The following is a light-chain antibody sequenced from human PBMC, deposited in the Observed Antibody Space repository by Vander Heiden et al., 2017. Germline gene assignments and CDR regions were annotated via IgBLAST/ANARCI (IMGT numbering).Light chain of an antibody. J-gene: IGKJ4*01. Sequence: EIVMTQSPATLSVSPGERATLSCRASQSISSNLAWYQQKPGQAPRLLIYGASTRATDIPARFSGSGSGTDFTLTISSLQSEDFAVYYCQQSNNWPLTFGGGTKVEIK. CDR3: QQSNNWPLT. V-gene: IGKV3D-15*01. CDR2: GAS. CDR1: QSISSN.